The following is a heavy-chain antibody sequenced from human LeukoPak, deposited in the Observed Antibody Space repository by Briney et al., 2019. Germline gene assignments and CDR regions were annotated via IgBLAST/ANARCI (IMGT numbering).Heavy chain of an antibody. CDR1: GGSISSRSYY. D-gene: IGHD6-19*01. CDR2: IYYSGST. J-gene: IGHJ4*02. Sequence: PSEALSLTCTVYGGSISSRSYYWGWIRQPPGKGLEWIGSIYYSGSTYYNPSLKSRVTIFVDTSKNQFSLKLNSVTAADTAVYYCARRHRVGSGQNYFDYWGQGTLVTVSS. CDR3: ARRHRVGSGQNYFDY. V-gene: IGHV4-39*01.